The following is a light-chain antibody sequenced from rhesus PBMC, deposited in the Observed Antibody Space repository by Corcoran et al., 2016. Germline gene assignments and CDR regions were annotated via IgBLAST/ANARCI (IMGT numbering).Light chain of an antibody. CDR1: QNIYSN. V-gene: IGKV1S8*01. J-gene: IGKJ4*01. CDR3: QHYYDTPLP. CDR2: AAS. Sequence: DIQMTQSPSALSASVGDRVTISCRASQNIYSNLAWYQQKPGKAPKFLIYAASSLQTGIPYRFSGGGSGTDFILTISSLPPEDSAAYYCQHYYDTPLPFGGGTRVELK.